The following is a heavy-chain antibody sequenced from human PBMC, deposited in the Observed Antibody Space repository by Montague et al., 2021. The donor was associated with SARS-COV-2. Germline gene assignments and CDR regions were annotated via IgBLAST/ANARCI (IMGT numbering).Heavy chain of an antibody. CDR2: INHSANT. J-gene: IGHJ6*02. Sequence: SETLSLTCAVYGGSLSGYYWSWIRQPPEKGLEWIGDINHSANTKYNPSLKSPVTISIDTSKNQFSLKMTSVTAADTATYYCARGIYPSGNYYNRYCYGLDIWGPGTTVIVSS. CDR1: GGSLSGYY. D-gene: IGHD3-10*01. CDR3: ARGIYPSGNYYNRYCYGLDI. V-gene: IGHV4-34*01.